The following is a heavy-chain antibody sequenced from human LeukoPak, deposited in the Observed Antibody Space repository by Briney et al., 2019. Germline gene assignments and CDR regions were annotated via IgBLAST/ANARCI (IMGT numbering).Heavy chain of an antibody. D-gene: IGHD3-10*01. Sequence: GGSLRLSCAASGFTFSSYAMSWVRQAPGKGLEWVAAIRGSGGSTYYADSVKGRFTISRDNSENTLYLQMNSLRAEDTAVYYCAKDASIGFGFDYWGQGTLVTVSS. CDR2: IRGSGGST. CDR3: AKDASIGFGFDY. J-gene: IGHJ4*02. CDR1: GFTFSSYA. V-gene: IGHV3-23*01.